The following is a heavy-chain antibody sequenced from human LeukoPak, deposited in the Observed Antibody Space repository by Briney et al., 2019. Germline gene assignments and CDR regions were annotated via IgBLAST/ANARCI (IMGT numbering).Heavy chain of an antibody. CDR2: ISSSGSTI. D-gene: IGHD2-15*01. CDR1: GFTFSDYY. J-gene: IGHJ4*02. V-gene: IGHV3-11*04. CDR3: ASPLCSGGSCYRVDY. Sequence: PGGSLRLSCAASGFTFSDYYMSWIRQAPGKGLEWVSYISSSGSTIYYADSVKGRFTISRDNAKNSLYLQMNSLRAEDTAVYYCASPLCSGGSCYRVDYWGQGTLVTVSS.